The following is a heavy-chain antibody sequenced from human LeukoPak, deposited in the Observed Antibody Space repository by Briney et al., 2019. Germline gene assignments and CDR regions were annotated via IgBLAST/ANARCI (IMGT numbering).Heavy chain of an antibody. V-gene: IGHV1-8*02. Sequence: ASVKVSCKASGCTFSSYAINWVRQATGQGLEWMGLMNPNSGNTGYAQKFQGRVTMTRNTSISTAYMELSSLRSEDTAVYYCARSYGSGSYEFDYWGQGTLVTVSS. CDR2: MNPNSGNT. J-gene: IGHJ4*02. CDR3: ARSYGSGSYEFDY. D-gene: IGHD3-10*01. CDR1: GCTFSSYA.